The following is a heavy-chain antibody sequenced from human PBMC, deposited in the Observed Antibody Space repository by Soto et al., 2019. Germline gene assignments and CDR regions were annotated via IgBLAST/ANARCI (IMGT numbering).Heavy chain of an antibody. V-gene: IGHV3-33*01. J-gene: IGHJ3*02. Sequence: QVQLVESGGGVVQPGRSLRLSCAASGFTFSSYGMHWVRQAPGKGLEWVAVIWYDGSNKYYADSVKGRFTISRDNSKNTLYLQMNSLRAEDTAVYYCARGRLNPPSIAALNDAFDIWGQGTMVTVSS. CDR1: GFTFSSYG. CDR2: IWYDGSNK. D-gene: IGHD6-6*01. CDR3: ARGRLNPPSIAALNDAFDI.